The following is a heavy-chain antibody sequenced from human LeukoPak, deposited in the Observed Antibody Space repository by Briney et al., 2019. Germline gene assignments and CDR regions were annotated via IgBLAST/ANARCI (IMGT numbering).Heavy chain of an antibody. Sequence: GGSLRLSCAASGFTCDDYGMSWVRQAPGKGLEWVSGINWNGGSRGYADSVKGRLTISRDNAKNSLYLQMNSLRAEDTALYYCAFYRYGYRDGECWGQGTRVTVSS. CDR1: GFTCDDYG. J-gene: IGHJ4*02. CDR3: AFYRYGYRDGEC. V-gene: IGHV3-20*04. CDR2: INWNGGSR. D-gene: IGHD5-18*01.